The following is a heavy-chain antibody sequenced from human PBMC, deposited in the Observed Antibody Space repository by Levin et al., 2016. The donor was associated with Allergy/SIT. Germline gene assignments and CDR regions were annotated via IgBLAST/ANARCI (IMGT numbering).Heavy chain of an antibody. J-gene: IGHJ4*02. Sequence: GGSLRLSCAASGFTFSSFAMSWLRQAPGKGLEWVSTIGGSGASTNYADSVKGRFTISRDNSNNILYLRLNSLRLEDTAFYYCARDPGGSFDYWGQGTLVTVSS. CDR3: ARDPGGSFDY. CDR1: GFTFSSFA. V-gene: IGHV3-23*01. D-gene: IGHD3-10*01. CDR2: IGGSGAST.